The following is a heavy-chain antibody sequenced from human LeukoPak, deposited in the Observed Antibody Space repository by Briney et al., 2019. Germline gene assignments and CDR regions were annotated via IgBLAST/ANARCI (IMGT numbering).Heavy chain of an antibody. D-gene: IGHD3-10*01. J-gene: IGHJ5*02. V-gene: IGHV1-8*01. CDR3: ARDHYYGSGSSYPDKNWFDP. CDR2: MNPNSGNT. CDR1: GYTFTSYD. Sequence: ASVKVSCKASGYTFTSYDINWVRQATGQGLEWMGWMNPNSGNTGYAQKFQGRVTMTRNTSISTAYMELSSLRSEDTAVYYCARDHYYGSGSSYPDKNWFDPWGQGTLVTVSS.